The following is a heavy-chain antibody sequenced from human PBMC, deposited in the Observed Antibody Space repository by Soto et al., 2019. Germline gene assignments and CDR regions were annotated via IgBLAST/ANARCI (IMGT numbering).Heavy chain of an antibody. CDR1: GYTFTGYY. J-gene: IGHJ4*02. CDR3: ARRVVTPPFFDY. V-gene: IGHV1-2*02. D-gene: IGHD2-21*02. Sequence: HVQLVQSGAEVKKPGASVKVSCKASGYTFTGYYMHWVRQAPGQGLEWMGWINPNTGGTNYAQKFQGSVTRTRDTSNSTAYMKLSRLRSDDTAVYYCARRVVTPPFFDYGGQGTLVTVSA. CDR2: INPNTGGT.